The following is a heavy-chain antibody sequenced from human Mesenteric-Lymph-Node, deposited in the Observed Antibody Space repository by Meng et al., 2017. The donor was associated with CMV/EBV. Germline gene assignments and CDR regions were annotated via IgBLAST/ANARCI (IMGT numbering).Heavy chain of an antibody. CDR2: INTQTGDP. D-gene: IGHD5-12*01. CDR3: ARGLAAIYYFDY. Sequence: SCKASGYTFSVYSIDWVRQAPGQGLEWMGWINTQTGDPTYAQGFTGRFVFSLDTSVTTAYLQINNLKADDTAVYFCARGLAAIYYFDYWGQGALVTVSS. J-gene: IGHJ4*02. V-gene: IGHV7-4-1*02. CDR1: GYTFSVYS.